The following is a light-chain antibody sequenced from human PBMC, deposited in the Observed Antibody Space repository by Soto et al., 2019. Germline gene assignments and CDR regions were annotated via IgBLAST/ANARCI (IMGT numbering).Light chain of an antibody. Sequence: EVVLTQSPATLSVSPGERATLSCRASQNVGNNLVWYQQKPGQAPRLLIYDVSNRATGIPARFSGSGSGTDFTLTISSLEPEDFAIYYCQQRNYWQVTFGQGTRLEIK. CDR1: QNVGNN. CDR3: QQRNYWQVT. V-gene: IGKV3D-11*02. CDR2: DVS. J-gene: IGKJ5*01.